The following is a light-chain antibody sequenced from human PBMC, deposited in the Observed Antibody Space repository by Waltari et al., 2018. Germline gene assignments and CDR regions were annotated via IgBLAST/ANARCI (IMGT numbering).Light chain of an antibody. V-gene: IGKV1-8*01. CDR2: GAS. CDR1: QAISSY. Sequence: AIRITQSPSSLSASTGDRVTITCRASQAISSYLAWYQQKPGKAPKLLIHGASTLQSGVPSRFSGSGSGTDFTLIISCLQSEDFATYYCQQYNSYPLTFGGGTKVEIK. CDR3: QQYNSYPLT. J-gene: IGKJ4*01.